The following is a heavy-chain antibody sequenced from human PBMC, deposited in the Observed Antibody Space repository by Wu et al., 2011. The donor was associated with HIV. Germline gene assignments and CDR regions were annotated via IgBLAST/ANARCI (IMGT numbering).Heavy chain of an antibody. CDR1: GGTFSSYS. CDR3: ALTKGGMATTEEFDP. CDR2: IIPIFPTA. J-gene: IGHJ5*02. Sequence: QLVQSGAEVKKPGSSVKVSCKASGGTFSSYSISWVRQAPGQGLEWMGGIIPIFPTANYAQKFQGRVTITADKSTSTAYMELSSLRSEDTAVYYCALTKGGMATTEEFDPWGQGTLVTVSS. V-gene: IGHV1-69*06. D-gene: IGHD5-24*01.